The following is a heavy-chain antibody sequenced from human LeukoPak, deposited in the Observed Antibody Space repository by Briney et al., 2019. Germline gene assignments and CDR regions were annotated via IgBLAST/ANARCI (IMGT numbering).Heavy chain of an antibody. Sequence: GASVKVSCKASGYTFSDHYVHWVRQAPGQGLEWLGWILPNSGATEYAQNFQGRVTMTRDTSISTAYMELSRLRSDDTAIYFCARADSVPARGYDYWYMGVWGKGTTVTVSS. D-gene: IGHD2-2*01. CDR3: ARADSVPARGYDYWYMGV. CDR1: GYTFSDHY. J-gene: IGHJ6*03. CDR2: ILPNSGAT. V-gene: IGHV1-2*02.